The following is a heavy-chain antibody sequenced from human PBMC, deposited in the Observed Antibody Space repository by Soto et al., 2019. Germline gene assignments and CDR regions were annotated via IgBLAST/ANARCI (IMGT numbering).Heavy chain of an antibody. CDR2: ISTYNGNR. V-gene: IGHV1-18*01. Sequence: ASVKVSCKASGYTFTNYGISWVRQAPGQGLEWVGWISTYNGNRNYAENLQGRVTMTTDTSTSTAYLDLRSLRSDDTAVYYCARGIIAAAGPDYWGQGTLVTAPQ. CDR3: ARGIIAAAGPDY. D-gene: IGHD6-13*01. CDR1: GYTFTNYG. J-gene: IGHJ4*02.